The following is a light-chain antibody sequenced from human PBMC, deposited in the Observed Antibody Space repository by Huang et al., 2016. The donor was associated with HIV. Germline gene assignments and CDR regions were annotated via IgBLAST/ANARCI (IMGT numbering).Light chain of an antibody. CDR1: QSIGDT. Sequence: EIVVTQSPATVSVSPGERATLSCRASQSIGDTVAWYQQKPGQAPKLLLYGASMRATGIPARFSGSGYGTEFTLTISSLQSEDFAVYYCHQYNNWPPAWTFGQGTKVEIK. CDR2: GAS. CDR3: HQYNNWPPAWT. J-gene: IGKJ1*01. V-gene: IGKV3-15*01.